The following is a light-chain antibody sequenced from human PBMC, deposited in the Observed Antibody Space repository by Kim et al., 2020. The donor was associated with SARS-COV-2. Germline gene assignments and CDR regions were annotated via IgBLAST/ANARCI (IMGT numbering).Light chain of an antibody. J-gene: IGLJ3*02. Sequence: GQRVTISCSGSSSNIGINSVYWYQQRPGTAPKLLIYTNKQRPSGVPDRFSGSKSGTSASLAISGLESEDEADYSCAAWDDSLNGPVFGGGTKLTVL. CDR3: AAWDDSLNGPV. V-gene: IGLV1-44*01. CDR1: SSNIGINS. CDR2: TNK.